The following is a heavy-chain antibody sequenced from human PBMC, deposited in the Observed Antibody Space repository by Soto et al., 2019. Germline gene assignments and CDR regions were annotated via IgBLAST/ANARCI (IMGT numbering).Heavy chain of an antibody. CDR2: IYPGDSDT. J-gene: IGHJ6*02. Sequence: LGESLKISCKGSGCSFISYWIGWVRQMPGKGLELMGIIYPGDSDTRYSPSFQGQVTISADKSISTAYLQWSSLKASDTAMYYCARTAAAGKYYYGMDVWGQGTTVTVSS. CDR3: ARTAAAGKYYYGMDV. D-gene: IGHD6-13*01. V-gene: IGHV5-51*01. CDR1: GCSFISYW.